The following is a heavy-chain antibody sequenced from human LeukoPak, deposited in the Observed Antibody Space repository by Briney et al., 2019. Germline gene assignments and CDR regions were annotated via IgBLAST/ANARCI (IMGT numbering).Heavy chain of an antibody. V-gene: IGHV4-39*07. CDR1: GGSISSSSYY. D-gene: IGHD3-22*01. J-gene: IGHJ4*02. CDR3: ARRYYDSSGYYYFDY. Sequence: PSETLSLTCTVSGGSISSSSYYWGWIRQPPGKGLGWIGSIYYSGSTYYNPSLKSRVTISVDTSKNQFSLKLSSVTAADTAVYYCARRYYDSSGYYYFDYWGQGTLVTVSS. CDR2: IYYSGST.